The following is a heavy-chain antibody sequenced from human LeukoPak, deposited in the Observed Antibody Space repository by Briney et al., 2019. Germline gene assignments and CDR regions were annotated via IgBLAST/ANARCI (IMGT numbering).Heavy chain of an antibody. D-gene: IGHD3-22*01. Sequence: GGSLRLSCAASGFTFSTSAMSWVRQAPGRGLEWVSIISDTGGGTYYADSVKGRFTISRDNSKNMLYLQMNSLRAEDTAVYHCAKGSANHYDSSGYYGALDIWGQGTMVTVSS. CDR3: AKGSANHYDSSGYYGALDI. CDR2: ISDTGGGT. J-gene: IGHJ3*02. CDR1: GFTFSTSA. V-gene: IGHV3-23*01.